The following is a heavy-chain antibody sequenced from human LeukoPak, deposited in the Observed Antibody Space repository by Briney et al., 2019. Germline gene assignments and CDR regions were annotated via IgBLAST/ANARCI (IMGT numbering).Heavy chain of an antibody. CDR3: ASSHCTAGSCNWFDP. V-gene: IGHV3-66*01. CDR2: MYGGDRT. D-gene: IGHD2-8*02. J-gene: IGHJ5*02. CDR1: GFTVSSNY. Sequence: PGGSLRLSCAASGFTVSSNYMSWVRQAPGKGLEWVSFMYGGDRTYYTDSVKGRFTMSRDDMKKTVYLQMDSLRAEDTAVYYCASSHCTAGSCNWFDPWGQGTLVTVSP.